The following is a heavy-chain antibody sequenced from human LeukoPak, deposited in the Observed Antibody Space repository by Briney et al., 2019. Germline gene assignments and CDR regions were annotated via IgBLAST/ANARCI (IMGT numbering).Heavy chain of an antibody. CDR1: GFTFSSYA. J-gene: IGHJ4*02. Sequence: GGSLRLSCAASGFTFSSYAMSWVRQAPGKGLEWVSAISGSGGSTYYADSVKGRFTISRDNAKNSLYLQMNSLRAEDTALYYCAKDGGYDYYFDYWGQGTLVTVSS. D-gene: IGHD5-12*01. CDR2: ISGSGGST. V-gene: IGHV3-23*01. CDR3: AKDGGYDYYFDY.